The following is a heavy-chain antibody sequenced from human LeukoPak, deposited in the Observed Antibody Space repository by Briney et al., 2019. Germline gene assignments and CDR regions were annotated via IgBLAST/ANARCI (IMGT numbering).Heavy chain of an antibody. V-gene: IGHV3-30*04. J-gene: IGHJ4*02. CDR2: ISYDGSNK. CDR1: GFTFSSYA. D-gene: IGHD3-9*01. Sequence: PGGSLRLSCAASGFTFSSYAMHWVRQAPGKGLEWVAVISYDGSNKYYADSVKGRFTISRDNSKKTLYLQMNRLRAEDAAVYYCERDLTYYDILTGLFYWGQGTLVTVSS. CDR3: ERDLTYYDILTGLFY.